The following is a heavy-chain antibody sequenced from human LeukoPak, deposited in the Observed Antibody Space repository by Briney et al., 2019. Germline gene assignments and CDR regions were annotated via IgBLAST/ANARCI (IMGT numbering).Heavy chain of an antibody. V-gene: IGHV4-4*07. CDR2: IYTSRST. CDR3: ARKSPSPNWFDP. Sequence: SETLSLTCSVSGGSISSYYWSWIRQPAGKGLEWIGRIYTSRSTNYNPSLESRVTISVDTSKNQFSLKLNSVTAADTAVYYCARKSPSPNWFDPWGQGTLVTVSS. CDR1: GGSISSYY. J-gene: IGHJ5*02.